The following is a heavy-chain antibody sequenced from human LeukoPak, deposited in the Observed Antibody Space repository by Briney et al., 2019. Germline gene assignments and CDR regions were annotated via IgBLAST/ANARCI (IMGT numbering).Heavy chain of an antibody. V-gene: IGHV3-64*01. CDR1: GFTFSSYA. CDR2: ISSNGGST. D-gene: IGHD3-22*01. Sequence: GGSLRLSCAASGFTFSSYAMHWVRQAPGKGLEYVSAISSNGGSTYYANSVKGRFTISRDNSKNTLYLQMGSLRAEDMAVYYCARRGSGYSQNYFDYWGQGTLVTVSS. CDR3: ARRGSGYSQNYFDY. J-gene: IGHJ4*02.